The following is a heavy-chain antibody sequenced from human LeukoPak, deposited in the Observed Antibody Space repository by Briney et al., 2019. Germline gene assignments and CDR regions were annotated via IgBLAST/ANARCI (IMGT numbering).Heavy chain of an antibody. CDR3: ARDYKAYCGGDCFPTTYWYFDL. D-gene: IGHD2-21*02. CDR1: GFTFSSYS. J-gene: IGHJ2*01. V-gene: IGHV3-48*04. CDR2: ISSSSSTI. Sequence: GGSLRLSCAASGFTFSSYSMNWVRQAPGKGLEWVSYISSSSSTIYYADSVKGRFTISRDNAKNSLYLQMNSLRAEDTAVYYCARDYKAYCGGDCFPTTYWYFDLWGRGTLVTVSS.